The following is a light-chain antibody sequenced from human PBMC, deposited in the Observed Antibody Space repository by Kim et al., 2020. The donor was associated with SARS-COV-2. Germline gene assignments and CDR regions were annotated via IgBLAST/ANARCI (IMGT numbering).Light chain of an antibody. CDR1: QSVTSDS. CDR3: QHYGSSQWT. Sequence: SPGESATLPCRASQSVTSDSLLWYQQKPGQAPRLLIHGASTRATGVPDRFSGSGSGTDFTLTISRLEPEDFAVYYCQHYGSSQWTFGQGTKVDIK. J-gene: IGKJ1*01. V-gene: IGKV3-20*01. CDR2: GAS.